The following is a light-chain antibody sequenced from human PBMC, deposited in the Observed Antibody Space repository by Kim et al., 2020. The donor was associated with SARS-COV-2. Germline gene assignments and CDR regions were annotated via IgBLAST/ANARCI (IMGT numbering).Light chain of an antibody. V-gene: IGLV3-21*01. CDR2: DNN. J-gene: IGLJ1*01. CDR3: QVWDRTTNHYV. CDR1: NIIYKN. Sequence: SYELTQPPSVSEAPGKTARITCGGDNIIYKNVHWYQQKAGQAPVLVISDNNDRPSGIPERFSASNSGDTAILTISRLEAGDEADYFCQVWDRTTNHYVFGGGNQVTVL.